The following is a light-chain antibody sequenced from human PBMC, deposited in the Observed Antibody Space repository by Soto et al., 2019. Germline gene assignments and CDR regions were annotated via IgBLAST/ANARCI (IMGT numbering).Light chain of an antibody. J-gene: IGLJ2*01. Sequence: QAVVTQPPSVSGAPGQRVTISCTGSSSNIGAGYDVHWYQQLPGTAPKLLIYGNSNRPSGVPDRFSRSKSGTSASLAITGLQAEDEADYYCQSYDSSLSGVVFGGGTQLTVL. CDR3: QSYDSSLSGVV. CDR1: SSNIGAGYD. V-gene: IGLV1-40*01. CDR2: GNS.